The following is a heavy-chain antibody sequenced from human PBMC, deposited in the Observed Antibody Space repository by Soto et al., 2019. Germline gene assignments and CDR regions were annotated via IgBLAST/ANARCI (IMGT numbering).Heavy chain of an antibody. J-gene: IGHJ6*02. CDR3: ARAGNAFCNTEGCPHYYGMDV. CDR1: GYTFTGHY. D-gene: IGHD2-15*01. Sequence: QVQLVQSGAELKRPGASVKVSCKASGYTFTGHYIHWVRQAPGQGPEWMGWINPNSGATKFGQKFQDWVTLPRDTSISTVYMALTRLTADDTAVYFCARAGNAFCNTEGCPHYYGMDVWGQGTTVVVS. CDR2: INPNSGAT. V-gene: IGHV1-2*04.